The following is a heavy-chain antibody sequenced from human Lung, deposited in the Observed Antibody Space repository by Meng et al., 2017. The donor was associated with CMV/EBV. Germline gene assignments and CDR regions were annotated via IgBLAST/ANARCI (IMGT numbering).Heavy chain of an antibody. CDR3: AKDLLLFGGANAYFDY. Sequence: GFTFDNYGMTWVRQAPGKGLAWVAFIRHDGTNKYYGDSVKGRFTISRDNSKNTVYLQMNSLRPEETAIYYCAKDLLLFGGANAYFDYWGQGTLVTSPQ. J-gene: IGHJ4*02. V-gene: IGHV3-30*02. CDR1: GFTFDNYG. D-gene: IGHD3-16*01. CDR2: IRHDGTNK.